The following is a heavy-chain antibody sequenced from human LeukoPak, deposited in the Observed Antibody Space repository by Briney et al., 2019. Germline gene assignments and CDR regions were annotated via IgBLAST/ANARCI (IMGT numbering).Heavy chain of an antibody. J-gene: IGHJ5*02. D-gene: IGHD1-26*01. CDR3: AKKYSTGLDP. CDR1: GFTFSSYS. CDR2: ISSSSSYI. Sequence: KSGGSLRLSCAASGFTFSSYSMNWVRQAPGKGLEWVSSISSSSSYIHYADSVKGRFTISRDNAKNSLYLQMNSLRAEDTAVYYCAKKYSTGLDPWGQGTLVTVSS. V-gene: IGHV3-21*04.